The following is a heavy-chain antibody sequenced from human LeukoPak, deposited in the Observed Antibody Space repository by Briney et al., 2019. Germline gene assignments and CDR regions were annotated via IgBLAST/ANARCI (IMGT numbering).Heavy chain of an antibody. J-gene: IGHJ4*02. CDR2: ISGSGGST. D-gene: IGHD3-16*01. CDR3: AKDLFLPLGTSTFDY. Sequence: PGGSLRLSCAASGFTFSSYAMSWVRQAPGKGLEWVSAISGSGGSTYYADSVKGRFTISRGSSKNTLYLQMNSLRAEDTAVYYCAKDLFLPLGTSTFDYWGQGTLVTVSS. CDR1: GFTFSSYA. V-gene: IGHV3-23*01.